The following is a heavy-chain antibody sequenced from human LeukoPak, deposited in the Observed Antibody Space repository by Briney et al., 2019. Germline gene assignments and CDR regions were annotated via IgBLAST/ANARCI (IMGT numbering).Heavy chain of an antibody. V-gene: IGHV1-46*01. D-gene: IGHD2-2*01. CDR1: GYTFTSYY. Sequence: ASVKVSRKASGYTFTSYYMHWVRQAPGQGLEWMGIINPSGGSTSYAQKFQGRVTMTRDMSTSTVYMELSSLRSEDTAVYYCARDPWCSSTSCYGKGYYMDVWGKGTTVTVSS. CDR2: INPSGGST. CDR3: ARDPWCSSTSCYGKGYYMDV. J-gene: IGHJ6*03.